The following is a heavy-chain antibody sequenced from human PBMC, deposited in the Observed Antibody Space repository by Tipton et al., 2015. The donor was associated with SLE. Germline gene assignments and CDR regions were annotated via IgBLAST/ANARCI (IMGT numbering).Heavy chain of an antibody. CDR3: AKDGLLGYFEY. V-gene: IGHV3-23*01. Sequence: SLRLSCAASGFTFNTYAMSWVRRAPGKGLEWVSSIDSSGDNAYYPDSVKGRFTISRDNSKNILYLQMNSLRADDTAIYYCAKDGLLGYFEYWGQGTLVTVSS. J-gene: IGHJ4*02. D-gene: IGHD7-27*01. CDR1: GFTFNTYA. CDR2: IDSSGDNA.